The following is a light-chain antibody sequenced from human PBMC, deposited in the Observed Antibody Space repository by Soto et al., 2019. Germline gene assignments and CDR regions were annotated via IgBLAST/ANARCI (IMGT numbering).Light chain of an antibody. CDR1: QSIGRF. V-gene: IGKV1-39*01. Sequence: DIQMTQSPSCLSASVGYRVTITCRASQSIGRFLNWHQQKPGKAPNVLIYKASTLKSGVPSRFSGSGSGTDFTLTISSLHPEDFATYYCQQTYVDLGTFGQGTKVDIK. J-gene: IGKJ1*01. CDR3: QQTYVDLGT. CDR2: KAS.